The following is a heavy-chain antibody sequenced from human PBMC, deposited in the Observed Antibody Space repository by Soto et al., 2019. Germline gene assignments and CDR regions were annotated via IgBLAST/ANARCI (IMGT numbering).Heavy chain of an antibody. CDR2: INPSGGST. D-gene: IGHD6-19*01. CDR1: GYTFTSYY. CDR3: ARDGRSSYSSGWSYVDY. Sequence: QVQLVQSGAEVKKPGASVKVSCKASGYTFTSYYMHWVRQAPGQGLEWMGIINPSGGSTSYAQTVQGRFTMTRDTSTRTVYMELSSLRSEDTAVYYCARDGRSSYSSGWSYVDYWGQGTLGTVAS. J-gene: IGHJ4*02. V-gene: IGHV1-46*01.